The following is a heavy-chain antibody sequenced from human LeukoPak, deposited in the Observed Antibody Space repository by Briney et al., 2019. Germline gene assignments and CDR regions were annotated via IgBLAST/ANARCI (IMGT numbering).Heavy chain of an antibody. J-gene: IGHJ4*02. D-gene: IGHD3/OR15-3a*01. V-gene: IGHV3-9*01. CDR1: GFTFDDYA. Sequence: GRSLRLSCAASGFTFDDYAMHWVRQAPGKGLEWVSGISWNSGSIAYADSVKGRFTISRDNAKNSLYLQMNSLRAEDTALYYCAKGGSFRFGPDYFDYWGQGTLVTVSS. CDR2: ISWNSGSI. CDR3: AKGGSFRFGPDYFDY.